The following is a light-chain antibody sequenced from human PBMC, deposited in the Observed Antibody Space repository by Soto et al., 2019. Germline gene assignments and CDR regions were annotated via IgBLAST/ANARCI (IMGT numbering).Light chain of an antibody. Sequence: EIVLTQSPGTLSLSPGERATLSCRASQSVSSSYLAWYQHKPGQAPRLLIYGASSRATGIPDRFSGSGSGTDYTLIISRLEPEDFAVYYCQQYGSSLLTFGGGTKWIS. CDR2: GAS. CDR1: QSVSSSY. V-gene: IGKV3-20*01. J-gene: IGKJ4*01. CDR3: QQYGSSLLT.